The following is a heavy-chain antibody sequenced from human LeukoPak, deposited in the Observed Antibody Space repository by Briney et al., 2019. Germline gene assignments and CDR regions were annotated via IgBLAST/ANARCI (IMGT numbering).Heavy chain of an antibody. CDR3: AREDYGGNSFDY. D-gene: IGHD4-23*01. Sequence: GGSLRLSCAASGFIFSRYSMNWVRQAPGKGLEWVSYISSSSSTIYYADSVKGRFTISRDNAKNSLYLQMNSLRDEDTAVYYCAREDYGGNSFDYWGQGALVTVSS. V-gene: IGHV3-48*02. J-gene: IGHJ4*02. CDR2: ISSSSSTI. CDR1: GFIFSRYS.